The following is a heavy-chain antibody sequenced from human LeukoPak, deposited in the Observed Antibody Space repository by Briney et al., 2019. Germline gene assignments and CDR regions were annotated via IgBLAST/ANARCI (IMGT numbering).Heavy chain of an antibody. J-gene: IGHJ4*02. Sequence: GGSLRLSCAASGFTFSSYAMNWVRQAPGKGLEWVSAISGSGGSTYYADSVKGRFTISRDNSKNTLYLQMSSLRAEDTAVYYCAKVGGGDYGYYFDYWGQGALVTVSS. V-gene: IGHV3-23*01. D-gene: IGHD4-17*01. CDR3: AKVGGGDYGYYFDY. CDR2: ISGSGGST. CDR1: GFTFSSYA.